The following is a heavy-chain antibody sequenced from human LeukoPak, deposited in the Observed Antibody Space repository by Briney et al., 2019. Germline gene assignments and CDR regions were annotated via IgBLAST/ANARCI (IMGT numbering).Heavy chain of an antibody. CDR3: ARGHWGHDS. V-gene: IGHV3-11*04. Sequence: GGSLRLSCAASGFTFSDHYMSWIRQAPGKGLEWVSYISHTGTTIDYADSVKGRFTLSRDNARNSLYLQMNSLRVEDTAVYYCARGHWGHDSWGPGTLVSVSS. CDR1: GFTFSDHY. CDR2: ISHTGTTI. J-gene: IGHJ4*02. D-gene: IGHD7-27*01.